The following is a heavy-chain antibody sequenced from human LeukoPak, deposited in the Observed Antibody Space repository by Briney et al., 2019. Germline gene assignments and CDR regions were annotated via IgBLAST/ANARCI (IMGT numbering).Heavy chain of an antibody. D-gene: IGHD5-24*01. CDR1: GFTFNNYA. Sequence: GGSLRLSCAASGFTFNNYAMSWVRQAPGKGLEWVSAISGSGGSTYYADSVKGRFTISRDNSKNTLYLQMNSLRAEDTAVYYCAKTPRDGYNVVVFDFDYWGQGTLVTVSS. V-gene: IGHV3-23*01. J-gene: IGHJ4*02. CDR2: ISGSGGST. CDR3: AKTPRDGYNVVVFDFDY.